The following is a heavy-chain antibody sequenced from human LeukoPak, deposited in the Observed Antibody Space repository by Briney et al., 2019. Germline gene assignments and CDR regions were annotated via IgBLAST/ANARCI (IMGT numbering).Heavy chain of an antibody. Sequence: GGSLRLSCAASGFTFSDYSMNWVRQAPGKGLEWVSYIISSGSTTSYADSVRGRFSMSRDSAKNSLPLQMNSLRAEDTAVYYCARDLTVGEIFSDYWGRGTLVTVSS. D-gene: IGHD1-26*01. J-gene: IGHJ4*02. CDR1: GFTFSDYS. CDR2: IISSGSTT. V-gene: IGHV3-48*04. CDR3: ARDLTVGEIFSDY.